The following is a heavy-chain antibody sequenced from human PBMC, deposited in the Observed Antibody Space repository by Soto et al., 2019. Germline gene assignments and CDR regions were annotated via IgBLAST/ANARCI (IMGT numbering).Heavy chain of an antibody. V-gene: IGHV1-69*01. CDR1: GGTFSSYA. CDR3: ARDCSSTSCYGRGWFDP. D-gene: IGHD2-2*01. Sequence: QVQLVQSGAEVKKPGSSVKVSCKASGGTFSSYAISWVRQAPGQGLEWMGGIIPIFGTANYAQKFQGRVTITADESTSTPYMELSSLRSEDTAVYYCARDCSSTSCYGRGWFDPWGQGTLVTVSS. J-gene: IGHJ5*02. CDR2: IIPIFGTA.